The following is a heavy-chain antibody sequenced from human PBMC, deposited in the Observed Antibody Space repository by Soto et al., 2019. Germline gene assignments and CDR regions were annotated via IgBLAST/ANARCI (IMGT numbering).Heavy chain of an antibody. Sequence: GGSVKVYCKASGGTFSSYAISWVRQAPGQGLEWMGGIIPIFGTANYAQKFHGRVTITADESTSTAYMELSSLRSEDTAVYYCARGVVSGPMDVWGQGTPVTVSS. V-gene: IGHV1-69*13. D-gene: IGHD2-15*01. CDR3: ARGVVSGPMDV. CDR2: IIPIFGTA. J-gene: IGHJ6*02. CDR1: GGTFSSYA.